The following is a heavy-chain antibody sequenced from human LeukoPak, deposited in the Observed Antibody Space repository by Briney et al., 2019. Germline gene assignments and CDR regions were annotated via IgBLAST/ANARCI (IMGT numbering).Heavy chain of an antibody. V-gene: IGHV4-59*01. CDR1: GGSISSYY. CDR3: ASIPLGSCSGGSCYQRYYFDY. CDR2: IYYTGST. Sequence: SETLSLTCTVSGGSISSYYWSWIRQPPGKGLEWIGYIYYTGSTNYNPSLKSRVTISIDTSKNQFSLKLSSVTAADTAVYYCASIPLGSCSGGSCYQRYYFDYWGQGTLVTVSS. D-gene: IGHD2-15*01. J-gene: IGHJ4*02.